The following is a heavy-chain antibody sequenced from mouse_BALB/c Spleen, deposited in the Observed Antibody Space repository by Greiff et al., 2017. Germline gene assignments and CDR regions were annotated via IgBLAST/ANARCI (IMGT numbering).Heavy chain of an antibody. CDR3: AKHNGSSPFDC. CDR1: GYTFTSYW. CDR2: IDPYDSET. Sequence: QVQLQQSGAELVRPGASVKLSCKASGYTFTSYWMNWVKQRPEQGLEWIGRIDPYDSETHYNQKFKDKAILTVDKSSSTAYMQLSSLTSEDYAVYYSAKHNGSSPFDCGGRGTTLTVSS. D-gene: IGHD1-1*01. J-gene: IGHJ2*01. V-gene: IGHV1-74*01.